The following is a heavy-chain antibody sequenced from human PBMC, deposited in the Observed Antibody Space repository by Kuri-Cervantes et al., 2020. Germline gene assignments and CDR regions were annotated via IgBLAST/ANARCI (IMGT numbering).Heavy chain of an antibody. Sequence: GGSLRLSCAASGFTFSSYWMHWVRQAPGKGLEWISYISNSGTTIYYAADSVKGRFTLSRDNAENSLYLQMNSLRAEDTAVYYCARDKGIYDPSGVRGYYFDYWGQGTLVTVSS. CDR2: ISNSGTTI. CDR3: ARDKGIYDPSGVRGYYFDY. J-gene: IGHJ4*02. V-gene: IGHV3-48*04. CDR1: GFTFSSYW. D-gene: IGHD3-22*01.